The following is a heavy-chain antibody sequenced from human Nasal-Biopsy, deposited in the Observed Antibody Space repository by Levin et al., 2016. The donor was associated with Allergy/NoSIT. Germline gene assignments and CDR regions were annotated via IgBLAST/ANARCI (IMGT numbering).Heavy chain of an antibody. J-gene: IGHJ4*02. D-gene: IGHD6-19*01. CDR1: RASIPSFH. CDR3: ATSRGWGLSVHD. CDR2: IHVDGTT. V-gene: IGHV4-59*01. Sequence: SETLSLTCSVSRASIPSFHWTWVRQSPGKGLEWLGYIHVDGTTVFNPALRSRLTMSTDTSKNQVSLDLTSVTTADTAVYYCATSRGWGLSVHDWGQGTLVTV.